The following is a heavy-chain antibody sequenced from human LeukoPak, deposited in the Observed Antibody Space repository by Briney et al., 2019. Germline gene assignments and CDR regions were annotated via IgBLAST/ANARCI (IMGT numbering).Heavy chain of an antibody. CDR2: ISSSSSYI. CDR1: GFTFSSYS. D-gene: IGHD6-19*01. Sequence: GGSLRLSCAASGFTFSSYSMNWVRRAPGKGLAWVSSISSSSSYIYYADSVKGRFTISRDNAKNSLYLQMNSLRAEDTAVYYCARDCPSKQWLAPYYYYGMDVWGQGTTVTVSS. CDR3: ARDCPSKQWLAPYYYYGMDV. J-gene: IGHJ6*02. V-gene: IGHV3-21*01.